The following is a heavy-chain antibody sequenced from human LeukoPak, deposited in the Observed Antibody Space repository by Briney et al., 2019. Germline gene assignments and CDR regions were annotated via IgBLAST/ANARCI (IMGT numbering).Heavy chain of an antibody. CDR2: INHSGST. CDR3: ARRRGDMIVVAEIDY. J-gene: IGHJ4*02. D-gene: IGHD3-22*01. V-gene: IGHV4-34*01. Sequence: SETLSLTCAVYGGSFSGYYWSCIRQPPGKGLERIGEINHSGSTNYNPSLKSRVTITIDTSNNRFSLKLTSLPAADTAVYYCARRRGDMIVVAEIDYWGQGSLVTVSS. CDR1: GGSFSGYY.